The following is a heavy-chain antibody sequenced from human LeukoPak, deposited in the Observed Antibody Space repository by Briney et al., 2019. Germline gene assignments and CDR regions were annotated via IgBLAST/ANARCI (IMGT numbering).Heavy chain of an antibody. V-gene: IGHV3-23*01. CDR1: GFTFDDYG. CDR2: ISGSGGST. J-gene: IGHJ4*02. D-gene: IGHD1-26*01. Sequence: GGSLRLSCAASGFTFDDYGMSWVRQAPGKGLEWVSDISGSGGSTNYADSVKGRFTISRDNSKNTLYLQMNSLRVDDTAVYYCAKGRWELDYWGQGTLVTVSS. CDR3: AKGRWELDY.